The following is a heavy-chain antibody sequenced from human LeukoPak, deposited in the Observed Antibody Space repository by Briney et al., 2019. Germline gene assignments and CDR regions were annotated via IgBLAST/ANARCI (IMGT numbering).Heavy chain of an antibody. D-gene: IGHD3-9*01. CDR2: IYYTGTT. Sequence: GSLRLSCAASGFTFSSYSMNWVRQAPGKGLEWIGYIYYTGTTNYNPLFESRATISVDTSKNQFSLKLTSVTAADTAVYFCARGEDFERYYLAYWGQGTLVTVSS. J-gene: IGHJ4*02. CDR3: ARGEDFERYYLAY. CDR1: GFTFSSYS. V-gene: IGHV4-59*01.